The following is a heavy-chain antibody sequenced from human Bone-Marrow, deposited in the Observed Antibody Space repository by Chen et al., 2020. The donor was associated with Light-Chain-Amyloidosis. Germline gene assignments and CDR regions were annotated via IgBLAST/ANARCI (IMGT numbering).Heavy chain of an antibody. CDR3: VKAGGG. Sequence: QVQLVQSVGGVVQPGRSLRLSCEAPGFTFSTYIMQWVRQAPGKGLEWLSVISPDGNQQYYADSVRGRFIVSRDNSKSRLFLKMNSLRPEDTSTCYCVKAGGGWGKGTLVAVSS. J-gene: IGHJ4*02. CDR1: GFTFSTYI. V-gene: IGHV3-30*18. D-gene: IGHD2-15*01. CDR2: ISPDGNQQ.